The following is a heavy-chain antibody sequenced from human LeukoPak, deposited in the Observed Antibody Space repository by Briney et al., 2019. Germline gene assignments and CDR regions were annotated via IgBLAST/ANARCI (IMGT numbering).Heavy chain of an antibody. D-gene: IGHD1-26*01. CDR3: ANLRERSYYARGFDY. J-gene: IGHJ4*02. CDR2: IYTSGST. Sequence: MPSETLSLTCTVSGGSISSYYWSWIRQPAGKGLEWIGRIYTSGSTNYNPSLKSRVTMSVDTSKNQFSLKLSSVTAADTAVYYCANLRERSYYARGFDYWGQGTLVTVSS. V-gene: IGHV4-4*07. CDR1: GGSISSYY.